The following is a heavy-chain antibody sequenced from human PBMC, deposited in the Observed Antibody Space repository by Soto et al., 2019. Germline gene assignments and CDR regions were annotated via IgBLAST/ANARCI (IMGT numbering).Heavy chain of an antibody. CDR3: ARGPWNYDFWSGYYSSIPPTNYGMDV. J-gene: IGHJ6*02. D-gene: IGHD3-3*01. CDR1: GCTFSSYA. CDR2: IIPIFGTA. V-gene: IGHV1-69*06. Sequence: ASVKVSCKASGCTFSSYAISCVRQAPGQGLEWMGGIIPIFGTANYAQKFQGRVTITADKSTSTAYMELSSLRSEDTAVYYCARGPWNYDFWSGYYSSIPPTNYGMDVWGQGTTVTVSS.